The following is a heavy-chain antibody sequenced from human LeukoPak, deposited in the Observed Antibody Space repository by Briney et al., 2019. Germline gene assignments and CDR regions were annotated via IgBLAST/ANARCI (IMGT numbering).Heavy chain of an antibody. CDR2: IIPIFGTA. CDR3: ARENYDSSGYYPNWFDP. D-gene: IGHD3-22*01. J-gene: IGHJ5*02. V-gene: IGHV1-69*05. Sequence: SVKVSCKASGGTFSGYAISWVRQAPGQGLEWMGGIIPIFGTANYAQKFQGRVTITTDESTSTAYMELSSLRSEDTAVYYCARENYDSSGYYPNWFDPWGQGTLVTVSS. CDR1: GGTFSGYA.